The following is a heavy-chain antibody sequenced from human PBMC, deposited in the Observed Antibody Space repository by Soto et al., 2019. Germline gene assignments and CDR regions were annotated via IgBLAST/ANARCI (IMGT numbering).Heavy chain of an antibody. CDR1: GYTFTSYG. V-gene: IGHV1-18*01. Sequence: QVPLVQSGPEVKKPGASVKVSCKASGYTFTSYGISWVRQAPGQGLEWMGWISTYNGNPNYAQKLQGRVTMTTDTSTSTAYMELRSLRSDDTAVFYCARAPLYSTSPKHAFDIWGQGTVVTVSS. D-gene: IGHD6-6*01. CDR3: ARAPLYSTSPKHAFDI. J-gene: IGHJ3*02. CDR2: ISTYNGNP.